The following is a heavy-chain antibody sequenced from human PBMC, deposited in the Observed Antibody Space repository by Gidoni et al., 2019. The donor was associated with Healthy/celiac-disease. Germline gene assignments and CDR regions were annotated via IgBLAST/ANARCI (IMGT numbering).Heavy chain of an antibody. CDR3: ARASAGIAGTGRHYYFDN. CDR1: GFTFAYYS. Sequence: EVQLVESGGGLVQPGRSLRLSCAASGFTFAYYSMHWVRQSPGKALEWVSGVTFNSGTIDYADSVKGRFTISRNNAKNTVYLQMDSLRPDDTALYYCARASAGIAGTGRHYYFDNWGQGTLVTVSS. V-gene: IGHV3-9*01. CDR2: VTFNSGTI. D-gene: IGHD6-13*01. J-gene: IGHJ4*02.